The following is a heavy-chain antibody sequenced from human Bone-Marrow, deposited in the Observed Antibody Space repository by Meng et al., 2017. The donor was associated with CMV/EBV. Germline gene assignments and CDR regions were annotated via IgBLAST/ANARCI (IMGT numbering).Heavy chain of an antibody. CDR3: AKTTRYCSSTSCYRGRGYSYGFDY. D-gene: IGHD2-2*02. CDR1: GFTFSSYA. Sequence: GESLKISFAASGFTFSSYAMSWVRQAPGKGLEWVSVIYSGGSSTYYADSVKGRFTISRDNSKNTLYLQMNSLRAEDTAVYYCAKTTRYCSSTSCYRGRGYSYGFDYWGQGTLVTVSS. J-gene: IGHJ4*02. V-gene: IGHV3-23*03. CDR2: IYSGGSST.